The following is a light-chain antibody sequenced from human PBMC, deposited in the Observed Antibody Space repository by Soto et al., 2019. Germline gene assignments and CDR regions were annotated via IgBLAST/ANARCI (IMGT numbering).Light chain of an antibody. Sequence: AIRMTQSPSSRSASTGDRGTITCLASQGISSYLAWYQQKPGKAPKLLIYAASTLQSGVPSSFSGSGSGTDFTLTISCLQSEDFATYYCQQYYSYPSFGGGTKVDIK. CDR1: QGISSY. J-gene: IGKJ4*01. CDR2: AAS. CDR3: QQYYSYPS. V-gene: IGKV1-8*01.